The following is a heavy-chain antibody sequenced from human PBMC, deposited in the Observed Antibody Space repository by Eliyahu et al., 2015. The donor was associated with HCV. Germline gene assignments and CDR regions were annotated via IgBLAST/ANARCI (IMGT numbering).Heavy chain of an antibody. Sequence: DSISSGGYHWTWSRQRPGKGLEWLGNIYYSGSTSYNPSLKSRLTISIDMSNNQFSLKLTSVTAADPAVYYCSKGTVTTVEGTDYFYGVDVWGQGITVTVSS. CDR3: SKGTVTTVEGTDYFYGVDV. V-gene: IGHV4-31*02. CDR2: IYYSGST. CDR1: DSISSGGYH. D-gene: IGHD4-23*01. J-gene: IGHJ6*02.